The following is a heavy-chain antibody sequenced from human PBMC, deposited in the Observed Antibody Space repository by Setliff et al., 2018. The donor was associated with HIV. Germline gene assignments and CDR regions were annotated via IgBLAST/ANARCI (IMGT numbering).Heavy chain of an antibody. D-gene: IGHD1-1*01. CDR3: ANPHDGGAFDV. CDR2: VIPSFATA. J-gene: IGHJ3*01. V-gene: IGHV1-69*13. CDR1: GGTFSSYA. Sequence: EASVKVSCKASGGTFSSYAISWVRQAPGQGLEWMGGVIPSFATANYAQKFQGRITITADELTSTVYMDLNSLKSEDSAVYYCANPHDGGAFDVWGQGTAVTVSS.